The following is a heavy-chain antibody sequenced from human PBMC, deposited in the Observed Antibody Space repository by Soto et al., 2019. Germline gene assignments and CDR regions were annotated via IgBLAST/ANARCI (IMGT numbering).Heavy chain of an antibody. CDR1: GFSLSTSGVG. D-gene: IGHD2-21*02. CDR3: AHSRCGGDCYSTLFAW. V-gene: IGHV2-5*02. Sequence: QITLKESGPTLVKPTQTLTLTCTFSGFSLSTSGVGVGWIRQPPGKALEWLALIYWDDDKRYSPSLKSRLTITKDTSKNQVVLTMTTMDPVDTATYYCAHSRCGGDCYSTLFAWWGQGTLVTVSS. CDR2: IYWDDDK. J-gene: IGHJ4*02.